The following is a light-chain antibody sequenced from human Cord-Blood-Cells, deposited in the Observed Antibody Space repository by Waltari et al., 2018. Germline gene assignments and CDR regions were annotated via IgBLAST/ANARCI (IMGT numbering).Light chain of an antibody. Sequence: EIVMTQSPATLSVSPGERATLSCRASQSVSSNLALYQQKPGQAPRLLIYGASTRATGIPARFSGSGSGTEFTLTINSLQSEDFAVYYCQQYNNWPYTFGQGTKLEIK. V-gene: IGKV3-15*01. CDR3: QQYNNWPYT. CDR2: GAS. CDR1: QSVSSN. J-gene: IGKJ2*01.